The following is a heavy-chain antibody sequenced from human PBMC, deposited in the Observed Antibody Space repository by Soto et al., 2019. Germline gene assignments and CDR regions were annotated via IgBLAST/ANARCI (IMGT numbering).Heavy chain of an antibody. V-gene: IGHV1-69*01. CDR3: ARGVYNWNYGTGESYYYGLDV. D-gene: IGHD1-20*01. Sequence: QVRLVQSGAEVKKPGSSVKVSCKASGVKFNSLRIIWVRQAPGQGLEWMGGIVPMFGAPNYAQKFQGRITITADESTSTAYMEVISLRSEDMAVYFCARGVYNWNYGTGESYYYGLDVWGQGTTVTVSS. CDR2: IVPMFGAP. J-gene: IGHJ6*02. CDR1: GVKFNSLR.